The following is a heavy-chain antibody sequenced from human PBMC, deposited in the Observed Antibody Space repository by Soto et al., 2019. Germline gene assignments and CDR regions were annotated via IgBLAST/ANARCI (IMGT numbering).Heavy chain of an antibody. CDR2: IIPILGIA. D-gene: IGHD2-15*01. CDR3: AKQAFCSGGSCETGGWFDP. CDR1: GGTFSSYT. J-gene: IGHJ5*02. V-gene: IGHV1-69*02. Sequence: QVQLVQSGAEVKKPGSSVKVSCKASGGTFSSYTISWVRQAPGQGLEWMGRIIPILGIANYAQKFHGRVTITADKSTSTAYMELSSLRSEDTAVYYCAKQAFCSGGSCETGGWFDPWGQGTLVTVSS.